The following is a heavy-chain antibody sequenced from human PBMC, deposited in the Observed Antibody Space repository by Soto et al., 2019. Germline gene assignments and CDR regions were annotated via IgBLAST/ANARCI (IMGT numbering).Heavy chain of an antibody. CDR1: GGSISSYY. Sequence: LSLTCTVSGGSISSYYWSWIRQPPGKGLEWIGYIYYSGSTNYNPSLKSRVTISVDTSKNQFSLKLSSVTAADTAVYYCARVYDFWSGYYTNWFDPWGQGTLVTVSS. V-gene: IGHV4-59*01. D-gene: IGHD3-3*01. J-gene: IGHJ5*02. CDR3: ARVYDFWSGYYTNWFDP. CDR2: IYYSGST.